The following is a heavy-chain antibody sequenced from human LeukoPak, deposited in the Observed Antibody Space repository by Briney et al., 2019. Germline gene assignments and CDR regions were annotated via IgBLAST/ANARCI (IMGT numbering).Heavy chain of an antibody. CDR1: GFTFSSFW. CDR2: IKLDGSEK. J-gene: IGHJ4*02. D-gene: IGHD3-10*01. Sequence: GGSLRLSCAASGFTFSSFWMSWVRQAPAKGQERVANIKLDGSEKYYVDPATGRFTVSRDNAKNSLYLQMNSLRAEDTAVYYCARDNGVPYYFGSGDYWGQGTLVTVSS. CDR3: ARDNGVPYYFGSGDY. V-gene: IGHV3-7*01.